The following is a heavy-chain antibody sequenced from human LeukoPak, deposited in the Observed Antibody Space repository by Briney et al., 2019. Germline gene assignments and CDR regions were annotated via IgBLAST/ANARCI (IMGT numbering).Heavy chain of an antibody. J-gene: IGHJ5*02. CDR2: MYYSGST. V-gene: IGHV4-30-4*01. CDR3: ARPYYYDSRIDP. Sequence: SETLSLTCTVSGGSISSGDYYWSWIRQPPGKGLEWIAYMYYSGSTYYNPSLKSRVTMSADTSKNQLSLKLSSVTAADTAVYCCARPYYYDSRIDPWGQGILVTVSS. CDR1: GGSISSGDYY. D-gene: IGHD3-22*01.